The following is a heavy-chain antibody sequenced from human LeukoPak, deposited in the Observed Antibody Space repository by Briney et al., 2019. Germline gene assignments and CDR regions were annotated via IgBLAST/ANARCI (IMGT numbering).Heavy chain of an antibody. CDR3: AGSSMIVVLHIDY. D-gene: IGHD3-22*01. CDR2: ISYDGSNR. V-gene: IGHV3-30-3*01. Sequence: PRGSLRLSCAASGFTFSSYAMHWVRQAPGKGLEWVAVISYDGSNRYYADSVKGRFTISRDNSKNTLYLQMNSLRPEDTAVYYCAGSSMIVVLHIDYWGQGTLVTVSS. J-gene: IGHJ4*02. CDR1: GFTFSSYA.